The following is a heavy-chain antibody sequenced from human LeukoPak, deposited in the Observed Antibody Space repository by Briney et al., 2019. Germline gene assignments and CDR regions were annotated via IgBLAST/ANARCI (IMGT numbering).Heavy chain of an antibody. D-gene: IGHD4/OR15-4a*01. CDR1: GFTFSSYS. CDR3: ARRAGAYSHPYDY. Sequence: GGSLRLSCAASGFTFSSYSMNWVRQAPGKGLEWVSSISSSSSYIYYADSVKGRFTISRDNAKNSLYLQMNSLRAEDTAVYYCARRAGAYSHPYDYWGQGTLVTVS. V-gene: IGHV3-21*04. CDR2: ISSSSSYI. J-gene: IGHJ4*02.